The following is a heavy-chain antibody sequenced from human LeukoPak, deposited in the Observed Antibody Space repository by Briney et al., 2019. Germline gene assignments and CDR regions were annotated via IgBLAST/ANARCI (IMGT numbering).Heavy chain of an antibody. CDR1: GGSISTYN. CDR3: ARDYAVETAARINYFYYYMDV. J-gene: IGHJ6*03. D-gene: IGHD5-18*01. Sequence: TETLSLTCTVSGGSISTYNWSWVRQPAGKGLEWIGRVYASGSTYFNPSLESRVTMSLDTSKNQFSLRLSSVTAADTALYYCARDYAVETAARINYFYYYMDVWGKGTTVTVSS. V-gene: IGHV4-4*07. CDR2: VYASGST.